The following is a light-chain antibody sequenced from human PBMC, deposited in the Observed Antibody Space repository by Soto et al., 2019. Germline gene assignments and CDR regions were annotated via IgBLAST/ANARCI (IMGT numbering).Light chain of an antibody. CDR3: QLSQQRSSWPPIA. J-gene: IGKJ5*01. V-gene: IGKV3-11*01. CDR1: ERISHS. Sequence: VLTQSPATLCLSPGNRVTLSCRANERISHSLAWYQQKPGQAPRILIYDASFRATGIPERFSGSGSGTDFTLSISSLEPEDFAVYYCQLSQQRSSWPPIAFGQGTRLEIK. CDR2: DAS.